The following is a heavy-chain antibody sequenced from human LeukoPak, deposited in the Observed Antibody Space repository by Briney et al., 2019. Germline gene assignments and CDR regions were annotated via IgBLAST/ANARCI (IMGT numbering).Heavy chain of an antibody. V-gene: IGHV4-39*01. CDR2: IYYSGST. Sequence: SETLSLTCTVSGVSISSSSYYWGWIRQPPGKGLEGIGSIYYSGSTYYNPSLKSRVTISVDTSKNQFSLKLSSVTAADTAVYYCARHITIFGVPNPSFDYWGQGTLVTVSS. D-gene: IGHD3-3*01. CDR3: ARHITIFGVPNPSFDY. J-gene: IGHJ4*02. CDR1: GVSISSSSYY.